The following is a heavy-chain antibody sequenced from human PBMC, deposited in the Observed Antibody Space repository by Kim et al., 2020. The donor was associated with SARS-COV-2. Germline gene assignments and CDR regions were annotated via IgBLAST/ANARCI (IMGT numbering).Heavy chain of an antibody. V-gene: IGHV3-30*18. CDR1: GFTFSSYG. J-gene: IGHJ4*02. D-gene: IGHD1-26*01. CDR3: AKSVGERDY. CDR2: ISYDGSNK. Sequence: GGSLRLSCAASGFTFSSYGMHWVRQAPGKGLEWVAVISYDGSNKYYADSVKGRFTISRDNSKNTLYLQMNSLRAEDTAVYYCAKSVGERDYWGQGTLVTVSS.